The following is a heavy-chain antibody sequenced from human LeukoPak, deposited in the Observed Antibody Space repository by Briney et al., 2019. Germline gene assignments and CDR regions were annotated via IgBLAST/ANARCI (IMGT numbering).Heavy chain of an antibody. V-gene: IGHV4-39*07. Sequence: SETLSLTCTVSGGSISSSSYHWGWIRQPPGKGLEWIGSIYYSGSTYYNPSLKSRVTISVDTSKNQFSLKLSSVTAADTAVYYCARGDLLNTVFGWKAWFDPWGQGTLVTVSS. CDR2: IYYSGST. D-gene: IGHD3-3*01. CDR3: ARGDLLNTVFGWKAWFDP. CDR1: GGSISSSSYH. J-gene: IGHJ5*02.